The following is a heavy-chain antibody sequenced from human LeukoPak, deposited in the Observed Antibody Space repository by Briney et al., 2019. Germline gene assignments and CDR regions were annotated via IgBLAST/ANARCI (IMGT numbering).Heavy chain of an antibody. Sequence: GASVTVSCKTSGYTFVNYYIHWVQQAPGQGLEWMGIINPDGGRTTYAQRFQGRVTMTRDTSTSTLYMELSSLRSNDTAVYYCAREGAVTKVTSIDHWGQGTLVTVSS. CDR2: INPDGGRT. J-gene: IGHJ4*02. CDR1: GYTFVNYY. CDR3: AREGAVTKVTSIDH. D-gene: IGHD4-17*01. V-gene: IGHV1-46*01.